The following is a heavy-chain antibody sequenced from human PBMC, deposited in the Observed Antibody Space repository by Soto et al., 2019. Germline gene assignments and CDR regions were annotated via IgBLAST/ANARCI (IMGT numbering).Heavy chain of an antibody. J-gene: IGHJ6*02. D-gene: IGHD3-9*01. CDR1: GGSISSGGYY. CDR3: ARGYFDWLSEPPYYYGMDV. CDR2: IYYSGST. V-gene: IGHV4-31*03. Sequence: SETLSLTCTVSGGSISSGGYYWSWIRQHPGKGLEWIGYIYYSGSTYYNPSLKSRVTISVDTSKNQFSLKLSSVTAADTAVYYCARGYFDWLSEPPYYYGMDVWGQGTTVTVSS.